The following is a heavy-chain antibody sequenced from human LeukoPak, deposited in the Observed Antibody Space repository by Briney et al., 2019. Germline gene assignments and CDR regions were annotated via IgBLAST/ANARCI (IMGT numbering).Heavy chain of an antibody. J-gene: IGHJ4*02. CDR2: IYHSGST. V-gene: IGHV4-4*02. Sequence: PSGTLSLTCAVSGGSISSSHWWSWVRQPPGKGLEWIGEIYHSGSTNYNPSLKSRVTISVDTSKNQFSLKLSSVTAADTAVYYCARYYYDSSGYYLRFEYWGQGTLVTVSS. CDR1: GGSISSSHW. CDR3: ARYYYDSSGYYLRFEY. D-gene: IGHD3-22*01.